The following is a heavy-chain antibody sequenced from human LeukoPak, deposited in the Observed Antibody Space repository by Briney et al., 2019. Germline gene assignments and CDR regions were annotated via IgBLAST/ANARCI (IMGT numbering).Heavy chain of an antibody. CDR3: AKAGFYYDSSGIDY. V-gene: IGHV3-7*01. CDR2: IKQDGSEK. CDR1: GFTFSDYW. J-gene: IGHJ4*02. D-gene: IGHD3-22*01. Sequence: GGSLRLSCVASGFTFSDYWMTWVRQAPGKGLEWVANIKQDGSEKFCVDSVKGRFTISRDNAENSLYLHMNSLRAEDTAVYYCAKAGFYYDSSGIDYWGQGTLVTVSS.